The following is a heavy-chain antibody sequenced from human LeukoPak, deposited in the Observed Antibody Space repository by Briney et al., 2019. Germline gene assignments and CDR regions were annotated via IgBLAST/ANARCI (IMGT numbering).Heavy chain of an antibody. CDR2: IYFTGST. D-gene: IGHD3-10*01. J-gene: IGHJ6*03. Sequence: SETLSLTCTVSGGSMNPYYWTWIRQSPGKGLEWIGYIYFTGSTTYNPSLKSRVTFSLDRSTNQFSLKLTSVTAADTAVYYCAREGGNYYGSGSYGGYYYYLDVWGKGTTVTVSS. CDR3: AREGGNYYGSGSYGGYYYYLDV. CDR1: GGSMNPYY. V-gene: IGHV4-59*01.